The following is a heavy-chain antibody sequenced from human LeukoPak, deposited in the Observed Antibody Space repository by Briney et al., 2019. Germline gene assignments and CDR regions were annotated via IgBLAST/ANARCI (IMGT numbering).Heavy chain of an antibody. Sequence: GGSLRLSCAASGFTFSSYAMSWVRQAPGKGLEWVAVISYDGSNKYYADSVKGRFTISRDNSKNTLYLQMNSLRAEDTAVYYCAKDTMFRDYYGSGSPDYWGQGTLVTVSS. J-gene: IGHJ4*02. D-gene: IGHD3-10*01. V-gene: IGHV3-30*18. CDR1: GFTFSSYA. CDR3: AKDTMFRDYYGSGSPDY. CDR2: ISYDGSNK.